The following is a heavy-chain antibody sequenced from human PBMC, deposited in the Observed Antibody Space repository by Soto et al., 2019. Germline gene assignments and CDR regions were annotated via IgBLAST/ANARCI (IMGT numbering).Heavy chain of an antibody. D-gene: IGHD3-10*01. V-gene: IGHV1-69*02. CDR2: IIPILGIA. CDR3: ASGSGSYLSPHAFDI. J-gene: IGHJ3*02. Sequence: GASVKVSCKASGGTFSSHTISWVRQAPGQGLEWMGRIIPILGIANYAQKFQGRVTITADKSTSTAYMELSSLRSEDTAVYYCASGSGSYLSPHAFDIWGQGTMVIVSS. CDR1: GGTFSSHT.